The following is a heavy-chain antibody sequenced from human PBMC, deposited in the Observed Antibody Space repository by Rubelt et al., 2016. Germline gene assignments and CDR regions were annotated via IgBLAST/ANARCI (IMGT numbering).Heavy chain of an antibody. V-gene: IGHV4-34*01. D-gene: IGHD5-24*01. J-gene: IGHJ6*02. Sequence: QVQLQQWGAGLLKPSETLSLTCAVYGGSFSGYYWSWIRQPPGKGLEWIGEINHSGSTNYNPSLKSRVTISVDTSKNQFSRKLVSVTAADTAVYYCARMAGNYYGMDVWGQGTTVTVSS. CDR2: INHSGST. CDR3: ARMAGNYYGMDV. CDR1: GGSFSGYY.